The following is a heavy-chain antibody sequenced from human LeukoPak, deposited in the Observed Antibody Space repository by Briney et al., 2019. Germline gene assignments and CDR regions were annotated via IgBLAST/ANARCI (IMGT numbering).Heavy chain of an antibody. Sequence: ASVKVSCKASGYTFTSYYMHWVRQAPGQGLEWMGMINPSGGSTSYAQKFQGRVTMTRDTSTSTVYMELSSLRSEDTAVYYCARAGELWPLDYWGQGTLVTVSS. CDR3: ARAGELWPLDY. J-gene: IGHJ4*02. D-gene: IGHD5-18*01. CDR2: INPSGGST. CDR1: GYTFTSYY. V-gene: IGHV1-46*01.